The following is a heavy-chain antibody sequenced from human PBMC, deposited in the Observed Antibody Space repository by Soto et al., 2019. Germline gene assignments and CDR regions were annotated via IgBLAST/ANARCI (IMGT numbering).Heavy chain of an antibody. J-gene: IGHJ6*03. CDR1: GFTFSSYW. CDR3: SRDPYYYDSSGYFYYYMDV. CDR2: INSDGSST. Sequence: GGSLRLSCAASGFTFSSYWMHWVRQAPGKGLVWVSRINSDGSSTSYADSVKGRFTISRDNAKNTLYLQMNSLRAEDTGGYYCSRDPYYYDSSGYFYYYMDVWGKGTTVTVSS. D-gene: IGHD3-22*01. V-gene: IGHV3-74*01.